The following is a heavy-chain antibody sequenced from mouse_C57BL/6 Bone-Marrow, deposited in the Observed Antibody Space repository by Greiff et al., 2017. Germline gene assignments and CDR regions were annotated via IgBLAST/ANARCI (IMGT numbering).Heavy chain of an antibody. CDR2: ISYSGST. J-gene: IGHJ4*01. V-gene: IGHV3-8*01. D-gene: IGHD2-3*01. Sequence: EVKLVESGPGLAKPSQTLSLTCSVTGYSITSDYWTWIRQLPGNKLEYMGYISYSGSTYYYPSLKSRISITRDTSKNKYYLQLISVTTEDTATYYCARNQSGWFHYAMDDWGQGTSVTVSS. CDR3: ARNQSGWFHYAMDD. CDR1: GYSITSDY.